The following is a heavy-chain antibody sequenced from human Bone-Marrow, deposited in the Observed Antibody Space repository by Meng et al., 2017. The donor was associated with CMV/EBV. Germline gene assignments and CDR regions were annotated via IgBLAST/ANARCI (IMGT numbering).Heavy chain of an antibody. CDR1: GYTFSNYH. Sequence: SCKASGYTFSNYHMHWVRQAPGQGLEWMGRIDPIGGGTTYAQKLQGRVTMTRDTSTSTDYMELSSLASEDTAVYYCARDGGHYNFDYWGQGVLVTVSS. CDR3: ARDGGHYNFDY. CDR2: IDPIGGGT. D-gene: IGHD5-24*01. V-gene: IGHV1-46*04. J-gene: IGHJ4*02.